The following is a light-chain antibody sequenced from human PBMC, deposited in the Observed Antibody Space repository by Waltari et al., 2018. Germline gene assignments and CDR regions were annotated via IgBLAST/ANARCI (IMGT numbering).Light chain of an antibody. V-gene: IGLV2-23*01. J-gene: IGLJ2*01. CDR1: SNDVGGYNL. CDR2: EGS. Sequence: QSALTQPASVSGSPGQSITISCTGTSNDVGGYNLVSWYQRHPGKAPELLIYEGSKRPSGVSNRFSGSKSGNTASLTISGLQAEDEADYFCCSYASGSTIIFGGGTKLTVL. CDR3: CSYASGSTII.